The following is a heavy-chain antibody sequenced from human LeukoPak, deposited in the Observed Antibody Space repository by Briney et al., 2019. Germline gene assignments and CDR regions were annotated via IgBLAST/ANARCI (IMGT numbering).Heavy chain of an antibody. CDR3: AKTVTGRRYYYYYMDV. CDR1: GFTFSSYG. V-gene: IGHV3-23*01. J-gene: IGHJ6*03. D-gene: IGHD4-11*01. CDR2: ISGSGGST. Sequence: GGTLRLSCAASGFTFSSYGMSWVRQAPGKGLEWVSAISGSGGSTYYADSVKGRFTISRDNSKNTLYLQMSSLRAEDTAVYYCAKTVTGRRYYYYYMDVWGKGTTVTVSS.